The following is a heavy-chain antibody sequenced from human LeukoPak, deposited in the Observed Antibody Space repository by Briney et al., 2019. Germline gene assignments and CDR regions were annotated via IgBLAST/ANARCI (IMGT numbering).Heavy chain of an antibody. CDR1: GYSISSGYY. Sequence: PSETLSLTCTVSGYSISSGYYWAWIRQPPGKGLEWIGSIFHTGSTYHNPSLKSRVTISVDTSKNQFSLKLSSVTAADTAVYYCARLSLKVLEWSPTKGKETYYFDSWGQGTLVTVSS. V-gene: IGHV4-38-2*02. CDR3: ARLSLKVLEWSPTKGKETYYFDS. J-gene: IGHJ4*02. D-gene: IGHD3-3*01. CDR2: IFHTGST.